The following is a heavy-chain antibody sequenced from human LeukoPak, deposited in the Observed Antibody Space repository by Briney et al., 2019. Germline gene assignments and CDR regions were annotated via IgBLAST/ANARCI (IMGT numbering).Heavy chain of an antibody. V-gene: IGHV3-48*01. CDR2: ISWTSNTI. CDR1: GLSFGAHA. J-gene: IGHJ4*02. Sequence: GGSLRLSCAASGLSFGAHAMNWVRQAPGKGLEWVSYISWTSNTIYYADSVKGRFTISRDNAKNSLYLQMNSLRAEDTAVYYCTRDREGTDHWGQGTLVTVSS. CDR3: TRDREGTDH. D-gene: IGHD1-26*01.